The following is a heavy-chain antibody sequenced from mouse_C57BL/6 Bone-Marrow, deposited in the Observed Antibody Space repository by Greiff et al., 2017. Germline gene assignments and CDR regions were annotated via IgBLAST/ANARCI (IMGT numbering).Heavy chain of an antibody. CDR3: ARHGDYGSSSYWYFDV. V-gene: IGHV5-2*01. J-gene: IGHJ1*03. CDR2: INSDGGST. D-gene: IGHD1-1*01. CDR1: EYEFPSHD. Sequence: DVHLVESGGGLVQPGESLKLSCESNEYEFPSHDMSWVRKTPEKRLELVAAINSDGGSTYYPDTMERRFIISRDNTKKTLYLQMSSLRSEDTALYYCARHGDYGSSSYWYFDVWGTGTTVTVSS.